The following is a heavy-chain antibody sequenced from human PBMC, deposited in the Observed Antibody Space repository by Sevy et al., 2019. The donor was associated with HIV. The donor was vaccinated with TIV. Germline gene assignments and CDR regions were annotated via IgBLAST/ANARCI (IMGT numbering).Heavy chain of an antibody. CDR2: IRYDGSNK. V-gene: IGHV3-30*02. J-gene: IGHJ4*02. CDR1: GFTFSSYG. CDR3: AKDRGYSGYDFDY. Sequence: GGSLRLSCAASGFTFSSYGMYWVRQAPGKGLEWVAFIRYDGSNKYYADSVKGRFTISRDNSKNTLYLQMNSLRAEDTAVYYCAKDRGYSGYDFDYWGQGTLVTVSS. D-gene: IGHD5-12*01.